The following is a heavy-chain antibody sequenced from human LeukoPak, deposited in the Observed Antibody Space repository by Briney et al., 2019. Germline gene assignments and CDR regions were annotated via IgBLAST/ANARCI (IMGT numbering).Heavy chain of an antibody. Sequence: ASVKVSCKASGYTFTNYGISWVRQAPGQGLEWMGWISANNDNTNYARKFQGRVTMTTDTSTSTAYMELRSLRSDDTAVYYCAREGDFLTGYLDHWDQGTLVTVSS. CDR2: ISANNDNT. V-gene: IGHV1-18*04. J-gene: IGHJ4*02. D-gene: IGHD3/OR15-3a*01. CDR1: GYTFTNYG. CDR3: AREGDFLTGYLDH.